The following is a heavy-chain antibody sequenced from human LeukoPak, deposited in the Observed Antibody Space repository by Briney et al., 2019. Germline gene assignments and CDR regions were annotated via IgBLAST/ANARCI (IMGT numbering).Heavy chain of an antibody. CDR3: AKGFGGSYGYYFDY. Sequence: GRSLRLSCAASGFTFSSYAMHWVRQAPGKGLEWVAVISYDGSNKYYADSVKGRFTISRDNSKNTLYLQMNSLRAEDTAVYYCAKGFGGSYGYYFDYWGQGTLVTVSS. J-gene: IGHJ4*02. V-gene: IGHV3-30-3*01. D-gene: IGHD1-26*01. CDR2: ISYDGSNK. CDR1: GFTFSSYA.